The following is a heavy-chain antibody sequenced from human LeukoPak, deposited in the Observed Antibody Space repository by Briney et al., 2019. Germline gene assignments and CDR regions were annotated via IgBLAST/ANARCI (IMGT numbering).Heavy chain of an antibody. CDR1: GFPVSSNY. V-gene: IGHV3-53*01. CDR3: ARVRASGKIDY. CDR2: IYSGGST. J-gene: IGHJ4*02. D-gene: IGHD2-15*01. Sequence: PGGSLSLSCAASGFPVSSNYMSWVRPAPGKGLEWVSVIYSGGSTYYADSVKGRFTISRDNSKNTLYLQMNSLRAEDTAVYYCARVRASGKIDYWGQGTLVTVSS.